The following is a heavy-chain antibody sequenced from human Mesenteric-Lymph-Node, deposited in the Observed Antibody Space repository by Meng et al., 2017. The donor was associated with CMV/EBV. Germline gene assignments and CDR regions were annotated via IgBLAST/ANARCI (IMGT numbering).Heavy chain of an antibody. CDR2: IYSGGST. Sequence: SNFMSWVRQAPGKGLEWVSVIYSGGSTYYADSVKGRFTISRDNSKNTLYLQMNSLRAEDTAVYYCASSPPYCSSTSCYNFAYWYFDLWGRGTLAPSPQ. J-gene: IGHJ2*01. CDR1: SNF. D-gene: IGHD2-2*02. CDR3: ASSPPYCSSTSCYNFAYWYFDL. V-gene: IGHV3-66*02.